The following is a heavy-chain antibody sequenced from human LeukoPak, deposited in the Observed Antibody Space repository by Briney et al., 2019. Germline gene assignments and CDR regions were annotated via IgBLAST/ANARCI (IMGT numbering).Heavy chain of an antibody. D-gene: IGHD3-3*01. CDR3: ARDRFLEWLFPYYFDY. V-gene: IGHV1-18*01. CDR2: ISAYNGNT. CDR1: GYTFTSYG. J-gene: IGHJ4*02. Sequence: GASVTVSFKASGYTFTSYGISWVRQAPGQGLEWMGWISAYNGNTNYAQKLQGRVTMTTDTSTSTAYMELRSLRSDDTAVYYCARDRFLEWLFPYYFDYWGQGTLVTVSS.